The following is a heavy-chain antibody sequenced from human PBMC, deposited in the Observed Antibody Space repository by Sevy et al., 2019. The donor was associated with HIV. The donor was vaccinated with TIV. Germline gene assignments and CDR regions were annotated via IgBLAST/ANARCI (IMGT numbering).Heavy chain of an antibody. V-gene: IGHV3-74*01. CDR2: IKHDGSST. Sequence: GGSLRLSCAASGFTFNKYLMHWVRQVPGKGLVWVSQIKHDGSSTTYADSVKGRFTISRDNAKNTVSLALNSLRVEDTVVYFCAREGVDFWSGPVDFYYGMDVWGQGATVTVSS. CDR1: GFTFNKYL. CDR3: AREGVDFWSGPVDFYYGMDV. D-gene: IGHD3-3*01. J-gene: IGHJ6*02.